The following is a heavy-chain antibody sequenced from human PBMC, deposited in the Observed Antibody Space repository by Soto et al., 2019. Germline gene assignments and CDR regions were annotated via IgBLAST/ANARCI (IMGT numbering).Heavy chain of an antibody. CDR1: GFTFSSYA. CDR2: ISYDGSNK. V-gene: IGHV3-30-3*01. D-gene: IGHD3-9*01. CDR3: ARDHGLGPLYYYGMDV. J-gene: IGHJ6*02. Sequence: LRLSCAASGFTFSSYAMHWVRQAPGKGLEWVAVISYDGSNKYYADSVKGRFTISRDNSKNTLYLQMNSLRAEDTAVYYCARDHGLGPLYYYGMDVWGQGTTVTVSS.